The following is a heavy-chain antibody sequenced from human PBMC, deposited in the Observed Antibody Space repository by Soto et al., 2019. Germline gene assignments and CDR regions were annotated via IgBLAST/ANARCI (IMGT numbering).Heavy chain of an antibody. CDR1: GYTFTSYG. CDR3: ATSSGSAYRFDP. J-gene: IGHJ5*02. CDR2: ISAYNGNT. V-gene: IGHV1-18*01. Sequence: QVQLVQSGAEVKKPGASVKVSCKASGYTFTSYGISWVRQAPGQGLEWMGWISAYNGNTNYAQKVQGRVTMTTDTSTSTADMELRTLRSDDTAVYYCATSSGSAYRFDPWGQGTLVTVSS. D-gene: IGHD2-21*01.